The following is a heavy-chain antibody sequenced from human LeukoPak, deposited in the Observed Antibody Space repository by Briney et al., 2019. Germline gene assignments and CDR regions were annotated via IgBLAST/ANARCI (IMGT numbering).Heavy chain of an antibody. CDR2: IKKDGSEK. D-gene: IGHD5-12*01. Sequence: GGSLRLSCAASGIPFTTSDMHWVRQAPGKGLEWVANIKKDGSEKYYVDSVKGRFTISRDNAKTSLYLQMNSLRAEDTAVYYCARGNRVATIWRSLFDYWGQGTLVTVSS. CDR1: GIPFTTSD. J-gene: IGHJ4*02. V-gene: IGHV3-7*01. CDR3: ARGNRVATIWRSLFDY.